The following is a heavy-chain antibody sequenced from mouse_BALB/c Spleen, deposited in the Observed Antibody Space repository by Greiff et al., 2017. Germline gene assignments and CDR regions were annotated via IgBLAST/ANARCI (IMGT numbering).Heavy chain of an antibody. CDR1: GYTFSSYW. J-gene: IGHJ3*01. D-gene: IGHD2-2*01. V-gene: IGHV1-9*01. CDR3: ASVYYGYDKGAWFAY. CDR2: ILPGSGST. Sequence: QVQLKQSGAELMKPGASVKISCKATGYTFSSYWIEWVKQRPGHGLEWIGEILPGSGSTNYNEKFKGKATFTADTSSNTAYMQLSSLTSEDSAVYYCASVYYGYDKGAWFAYWGQGTLVTVSA.